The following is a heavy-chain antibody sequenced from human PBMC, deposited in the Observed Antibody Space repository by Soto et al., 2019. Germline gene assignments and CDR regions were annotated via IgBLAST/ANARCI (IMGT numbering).Heavy chain of an antibody. V-gene: IGHV4-59*01. J-gene: IGHJ4*02. CDR2: IYYSGIT. CDR3: ARGGGVYYFDY. Sequence: SETLSLTCTVSGGSISSYYWSWIRQPPGKGLEWIGYIYYSGITDYNPSLKSRITISVDTSKSQFSLKLTSVTAADTAVYYCARGGGVYYFDYWGQGTLVTAPQ. CDR1: GGSISSYY. D-gene: IGHD2-8*02.